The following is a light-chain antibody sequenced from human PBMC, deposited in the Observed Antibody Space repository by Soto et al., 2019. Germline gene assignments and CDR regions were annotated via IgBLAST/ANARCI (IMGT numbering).Light chain of an antibody. V-gene: IGKV3-11*01. CDR2: DAS. CDR3: QRRSNWPST. Sequence: EIVLTQSPATLSLSPGNRATLSCRASQRVSGYLAWYQQKPGQAPRLLIYDASNSATGIPARFSGSGSGTVFTLTITSLEPEDFAVYYCQRRSNWPSTFGGVTKVEI. CDR1: QRVSGY. J-gene: IGKJ4*02.